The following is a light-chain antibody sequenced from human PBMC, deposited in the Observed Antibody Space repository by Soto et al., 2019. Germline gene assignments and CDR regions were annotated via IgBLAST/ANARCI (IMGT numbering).Light chain of an antibody. Sequence: QSALTQPASVSESPGQSITISCTGTSSDIGAYNYVSWYQQHPGRAPKLMIYDVTNRPSGVSNRFSGSKSGNTASLTISGXQAEDEADYYCSSYTTSSTLMFGGGTKLTVL. CDR3: SSYTTSSTLM. CDR2: DVT. J-gene: IGLJ3*02. V-gene: IGLV2-14*03. CDR1: SSDIGAYNY.